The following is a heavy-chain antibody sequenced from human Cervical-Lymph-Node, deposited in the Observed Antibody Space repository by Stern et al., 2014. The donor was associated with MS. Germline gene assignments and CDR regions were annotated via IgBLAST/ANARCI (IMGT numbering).Heavy chain of an antibody. D-gene: IGHD2-21*02. J-gene: IGHJ4*02. CDR2: IIPIFGTA. Sequence: QVQLGQSGAEVKKPGSSVKVSCKASGGTFSSYAISWVRQAPGQGLEWMGGIIPIFGTANYAQKFQGRVTITADESTSTAYMELSSLRSEDTAVYYCASPKKPYCGGDCYFDYWGQGTLVTVSS. CDR1: GGTFSSYA. CDR3: ASPKKPYCGGDCYFDY. V-gene: IGHV1-69*01.